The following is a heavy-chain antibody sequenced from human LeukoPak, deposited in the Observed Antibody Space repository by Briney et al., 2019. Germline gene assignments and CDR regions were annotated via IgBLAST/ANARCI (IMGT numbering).Heavy chain of an antibody. V-gene: IGHV4-61*02. CDR1: GGSISSGSYY. D-gene: IGHD1-26*01. CDR3: ARAGWELLLFDY. J-gene: IGHJ4*02. Sequence: PSQTLSLTCTVSGGSISSGSYYWSWIRQPAGKGLEWIGRIYTSGSTNYNPSLKSRVTISVDTSKNQFSLKLSSVTAADTAVYYCARAGWELLLFDYWGQGTLVTVSS. CDR2: IYTSGST.